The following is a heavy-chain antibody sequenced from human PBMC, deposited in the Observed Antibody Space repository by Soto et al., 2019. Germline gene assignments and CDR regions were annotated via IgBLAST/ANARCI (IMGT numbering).Heavy chain of an antibody. Sequence: GSLRLSCAASGFTFSSYATSWVRQAPGKGLEWVSAISGSGGSTYYADSVKGRFTISRDNSKNTLYLQMNSLRAEDTAVYYCAKLVWDYYYYGMDVWGQGTTVTVSS. CDR2: ISGSGGST. J-gene: IGHJ6*02. CDR3: AKLVWDYYYYGMDV. D-gene: IGHD2-8*01. V-gene: IGHV3-23*01. CDR1: GFTFSSYA.